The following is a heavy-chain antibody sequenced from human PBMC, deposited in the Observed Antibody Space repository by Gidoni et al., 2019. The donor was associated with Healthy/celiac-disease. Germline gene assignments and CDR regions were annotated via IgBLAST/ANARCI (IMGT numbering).Heavy chain of an antibody. J-gene: IGHJ6*03. Sequence: QVQLVESGGGVVQPGRSLRLSCAASGFTFSSYAMHWVRQAPGKGLEWVVVISYDGSNKYYADSVKGRFTISRDNSKNTLYLQMNSLRAEDTAVYYCARDWEAAAAWYYYMDVWGKGTTVTVSS. CDR3: ARDWEAAAAWYYYMDV. CDR1: GFTFSSYA. D-gene: IGHD6-13*01. CDR2: ISYDGSNK. V-gene: IGHV3-30-3*01.